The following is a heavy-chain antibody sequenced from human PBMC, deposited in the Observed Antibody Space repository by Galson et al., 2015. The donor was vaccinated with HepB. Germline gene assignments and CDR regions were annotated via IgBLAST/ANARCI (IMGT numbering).Heavy chain of an antibody. V-gene: IGHV1-8*01. CDR1: GYTFTSYD. D-gene: IGHD4-23*01. CDR3: ARDYGGNSGWFDP. J-gene: IGHJ5*02. CDR2: MNPNSGNT. Sequence: SVKVSCKASGYTFTSYDINWVRQVTGQGPEGMGWMNPNSGNTGYAQKFQGRVSLTRDTSISTAYLELSSLRSEDTAIYYCARDYGGNSGWFDPWGQGTLVTVSS.